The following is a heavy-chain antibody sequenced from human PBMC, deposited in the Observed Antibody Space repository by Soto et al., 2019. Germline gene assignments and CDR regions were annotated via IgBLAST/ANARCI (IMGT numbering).Heavy chain of an antibody. CDR2: IIPIFGTA. V-gene: IGHV1-69*13. D-gene: IGHD6-13*01. CDR1: GCTFSSYA. Sequence: SVKVSSKASGCTFSSYAISWVRQAPGQGLEWMGGIIPIFGTANYAQKFQGRVTITADESTSTAYMELSSLRSEDTAVYYCARGVAAAAYDPWGQGTLVTVSS. CDR3: ARGVAAAAYDP. J-gene: IGHJ5*02.